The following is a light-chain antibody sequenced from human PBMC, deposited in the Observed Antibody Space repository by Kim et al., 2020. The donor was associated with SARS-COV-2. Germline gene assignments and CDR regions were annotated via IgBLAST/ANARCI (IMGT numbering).Light chain of an antibody. V-gene: IGLV2-14*03. J-gene: IGLJ1*01. CDR3: SSYTSNSLYV. CDR2: DVT. Sequence: PGQSITISCTGPSSDVVIYYVSWYQQHPGKAPKLMIYDVTKRPSGVSTRFSGSKSGNTASLTISGRQAEDEADYYCSSYTSNSLYVFGTGTKVTVL. CDR1: SSDVVIYY.